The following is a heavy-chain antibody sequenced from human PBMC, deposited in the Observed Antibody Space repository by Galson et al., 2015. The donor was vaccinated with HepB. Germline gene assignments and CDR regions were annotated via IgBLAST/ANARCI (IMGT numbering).Heavy chain of an antibody. CDR2: IKSKTDGGTT. J-gene: IGHJ5*02. CDR3: TTAKRGYFDWLLWDWFDP. Sequence: SLRLSCAASGFTFSNAWMSWVRQAPGKGLEWVGRIKSKTDGGTTDYAAPVKGRFTISRDDSKNTLYLQMNSLKTEDTAVYYCTTAKRGYFDWLLWDWFDPWGQGTLVTVSS. CDR1: GFTFSNAW. V-gene: IGHV3-15*01. D-gene: IGHD3-9*01.